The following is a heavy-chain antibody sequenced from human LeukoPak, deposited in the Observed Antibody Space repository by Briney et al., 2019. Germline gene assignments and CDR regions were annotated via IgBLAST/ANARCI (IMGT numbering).Heavy chain of an antibody. Sequence: GGSLRLSCAASGFTFSSYGMHWVRLAPGKGLEWVAFIRYDGSNKYYADSVKGRFTISRDNSKNTLYLQMNSLRAEDTAVYYCAKDLHEWELLIGGAFDIWGQGTMVTVSS. CDR3: AKDLHEWELLIGGAFDI. CDR2: IRYDGSNK. V-gene: IGHV3-30*02. CDR1: GFTFSSYG. D-gene: IGHD1-26*01. J-gene: IGHJ3*02.